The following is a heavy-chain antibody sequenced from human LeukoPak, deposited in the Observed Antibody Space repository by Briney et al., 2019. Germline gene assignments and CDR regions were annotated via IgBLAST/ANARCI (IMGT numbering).Heavy chain of an antibody. D-gene: IGHD6-13*01. Sequence: SQTLSLTCAISGDSVSSNSAAWNWIRQYPSRGLEWLGRTYYRSQWYSDYAVSVRSRITVNPDTSKNQFSLQLNSVTPEDTAVYYCARYASSWFFDAWGLGTLVTVSS. CDR1: GDSVSSNSAA. J-gene: IGHJ4*02. CDR2: TYYRSQWYS. CDR3: ARYASSWFFDA. V-gene: IGHV6-1*01.